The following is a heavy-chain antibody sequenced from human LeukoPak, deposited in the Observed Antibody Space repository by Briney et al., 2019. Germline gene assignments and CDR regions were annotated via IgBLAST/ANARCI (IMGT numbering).Heavy chain of an antibody. CDR2: ISGSGGST. CDR1: GFTFSSYA. V-gene: IGHV3-23*01. D-gene: IGHD5-18*01. Sequence: PGGSLRLSCAASGFTFSSYAMSWVRQAPGKGLEWDSAISGSGGSTYYADSVKGRFTISRDNSKNTLYLQMNSLRAEDTAVYYCAKDNAAMVTWFDYWGQGTLVTVSS. J-gene: IGHJ4*02. CDR3: AKDNAAMVTWFDY.